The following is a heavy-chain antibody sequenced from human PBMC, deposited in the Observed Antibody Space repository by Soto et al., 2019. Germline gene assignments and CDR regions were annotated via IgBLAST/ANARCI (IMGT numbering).Heavy chain of an antibody. CDR1: GCTFKNYP. J-gene: IGHJ4*02. CDR3: AKPVAGTGGVDY. Sequence: GGSLRLSCAASGCTFKNYPMSWVRQAPGKGLEWVSTFGTSGDSTCYADSVKGRFTISRDNFKSTLYLQMNSLRAEDTAVYYCAKPVAGTGGVDYWGQGILVTVSS. D-gene: IGHD6-19*01. V-gene: IGHV3-23*01. CDR2: FGTSGDST.